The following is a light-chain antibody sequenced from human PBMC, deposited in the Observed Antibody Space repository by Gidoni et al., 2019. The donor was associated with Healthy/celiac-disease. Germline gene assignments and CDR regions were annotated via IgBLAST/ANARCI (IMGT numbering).Light chain of an antibody. Sequence: EIVMTQSPATLSVSPGERATLSCRASQSVSSDLAWYQQKPGQAPRLLIYGASTRATGIPAQFSGSGSVTAFTLAISSLHSEDFAVYFCQQYNTWPFTFGGGTKVEIK. J-gene: IGKJ4*01. CDR1: QSVSSD. V-gene: IGKV3-15*01. CDR3: QQYNTWPFT. CDR2: GAS.